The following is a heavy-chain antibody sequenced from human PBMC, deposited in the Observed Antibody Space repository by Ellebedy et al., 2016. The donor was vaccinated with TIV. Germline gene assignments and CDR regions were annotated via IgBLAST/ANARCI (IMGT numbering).Heavy chain of an antibody. V-gene: IGHV4-4*07. CDR1: GVSISSYF. CDR3: ASTEVGPVRVFDW. J-gene: IGHJ4*02. CDR2: MHISENT. D-gene: IGHD1-26*01. Sequence: SETLSLXXIISGVSISSYFWSWIRQPAGRGLEFIGRMHISENTKYNPSLESRVTMSVDTSKNQFSLKLSSVTAADTAIYYCASTEVGPVRVFDWWGQGTLVTVSS.